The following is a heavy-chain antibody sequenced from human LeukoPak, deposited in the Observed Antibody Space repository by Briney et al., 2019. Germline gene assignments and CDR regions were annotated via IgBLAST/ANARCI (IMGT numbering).Heavy chain of an antibody. D-gene: IGHD1-1*01. CDR1: GGSISNYY. CDR2: VYDSGST. Sequence: SETLSLTCTVSGGSISNYYWSWIRQPPGKGLEWIGYVYDSGSTDYKPSLRSRVTISVDTSKSQFSLKLNSVTAADTAVYYCARDRYAGYLDAFDLWGPGTMVTVSS. J-gene: IGHJ3*01. CDR3: ARDRYAGYLDAFDL. V-gene: IGHV4-59*01.